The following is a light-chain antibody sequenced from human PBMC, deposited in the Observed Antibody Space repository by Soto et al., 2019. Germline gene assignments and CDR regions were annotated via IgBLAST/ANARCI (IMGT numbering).Light chain of an antibody. Sequence: QSALTQPRSVSGSPGQSVTISCTGTSTDVGEYNFVSWYQQHPGKAPKLMIYAVNERPSGVPDRFSGPKSGNTASLTISGLQAEDEADYYCCSYAGSFIWVFGGGTKLTVL. CDR1: STDVGEYNF. J-gene: IGLJ3*02. CDR2: AVN. V-gene: IGLV2-11*01. CDR3: CSYAGSFIWV.